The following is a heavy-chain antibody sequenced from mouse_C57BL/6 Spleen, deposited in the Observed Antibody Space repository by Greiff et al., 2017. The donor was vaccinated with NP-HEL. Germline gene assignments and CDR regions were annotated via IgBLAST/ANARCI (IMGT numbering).Heavy chain of an antibody. CDR1: GYTFTDYY. D-gene: IGHD1-1*01. V-gene: IGHV1-26*01. CDR2: INPNNGGT. Sequence: VQLQQSGPELVKPGASVKISCKASGYTFTDYYMNWVKQSHGKSLEWIGDINPNNGGTSYNQKFKGKATLTVDKSSSTAYMELRSLTSEDSAVYYCARPYGSSYSYWYFDVWGTGTTVTVSS. J-gene: IGHJ1*03. CDR3: ARPYGSSYSYWYFDV.